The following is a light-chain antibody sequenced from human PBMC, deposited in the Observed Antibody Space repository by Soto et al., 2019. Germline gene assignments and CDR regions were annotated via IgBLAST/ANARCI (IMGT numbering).Light chain of an antibody. CDR2: AAS. CDR1: QSVSRH. V-gene: IGKV3D-15*01. Sequence: EIVMTQSPATLSVSPGERATLSCRASQSVSRHLAWYQQKPGQAPRLLIYAASRRATGIPDRFSGSGSGTDFTLTISSLQPEDFATYSCQQSNSITWTFGQGTKVDIK. CDR3: QQSNSITWT. J-gene: IGKJ1*01.